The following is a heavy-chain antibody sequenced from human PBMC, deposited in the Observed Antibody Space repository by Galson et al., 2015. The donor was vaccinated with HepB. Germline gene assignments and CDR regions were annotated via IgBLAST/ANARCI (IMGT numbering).Heavy chain of an antibody. J-gene: IGHJ6*02. CDR3: AGSYYYDSSGYYYLPQGQARRTAYYYYYGMDV. Sequence: SVKVSCKASGGTFSSYAISWVRQAPGQGLEWMGGIIPIFGTANYAQKFQGRVTITADESTSTAYMELSSLRSEDTAVYYCAGSYYYDSSGYYYLPQGQARRTAYYYYYGMDVWGQGTTVTVSS. CDR2: IIPIFGTA. CDR1: GGTFSSYA. D-gene: IGHD3-22*01. V-gene: IGHV1-69*13.